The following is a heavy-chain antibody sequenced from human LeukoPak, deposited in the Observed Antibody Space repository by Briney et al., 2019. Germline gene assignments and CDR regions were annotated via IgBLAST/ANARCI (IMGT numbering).Heavy chain of an antibody. V-gene: IGHV4-59*08. D-gene: IGHD1-1*01. Sequence: KPSEPLSLTCTVSGVSITSYYWSWVRQSPGRGLEWIGYIYYTGRTNYNPSLKSRVTISVDTSKSQFSLKLSSVTAADTAVYYCARPQHDALDIWGQGTMVTVSS. J-gene: IGHJ3*02. CDR1: GVSITSYY. CDR3: ARPQHDALDI. CDR2: IYYTGRT.